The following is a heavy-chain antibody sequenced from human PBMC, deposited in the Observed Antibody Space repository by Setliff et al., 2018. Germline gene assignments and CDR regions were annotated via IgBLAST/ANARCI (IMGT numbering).Heavy chain of an antibody. Sequence: ASVKVSCKASGYTFTSYGVSWVRQAPGQGLEWMGWISAYNGNINYAQKFQGRVTMTTDTYTSTANMELRSLRSDDTAVYYCVRGPKDMVVVPATNLFDYWGQGTLVTVSS. CDR2: ISAYNGNI. CDR3: VRGPKDMVVVPATNLFDY. CDR1: GYTFTSYG. D-gene: IGHD2-2*01. J-gene: IGHJ4*02. V-gene: IGHV1-18*01.